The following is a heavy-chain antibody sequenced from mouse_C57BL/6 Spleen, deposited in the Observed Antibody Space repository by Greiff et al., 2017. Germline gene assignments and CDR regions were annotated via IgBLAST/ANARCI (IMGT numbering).Heavy chain of an antibody. CDR3: ARKRDYYDYDNFDY. D-gene: IGHD2-4*01. CDR1: GYAFSSYW. CDR2: IYPGDGDT. Sequence: VQLQQSGAELVKPGASVEISCKASGYAFSSYWMNWVKQRPGKGLEWIGQIYPGDGDTNYNGKFKGKATLTADKSSSTAYMQISSLTSEDSAVYFCARKRDYYDYDNFDYWGQGTTLTVSS. J-gene: IGHJ2*01. V-gene: IGHV1-80*01.